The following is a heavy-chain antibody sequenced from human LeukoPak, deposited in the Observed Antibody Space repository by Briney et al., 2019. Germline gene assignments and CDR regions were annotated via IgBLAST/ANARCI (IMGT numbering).Heavy chain of an antibody. Sequence: PGGSLRLSCAASGFTFSSYGMHWVRQAPGKGLEWVAFIRYDGSNKYYADSVKGRFTISRDNSKNTLYLQMNSLRAEDTAVYYCAKEGDIVGVTNYYYYMDVWGKGTTVTVSS. D-gene: IGHD1-26*01. J-gene: IGHJ6*03. CDR1: GFTFSSYG. CDR2: IRYDGSNK. V-gene: IGHV3-30*02. CDR3: AKEGDIVGVTNYYYYMDV.